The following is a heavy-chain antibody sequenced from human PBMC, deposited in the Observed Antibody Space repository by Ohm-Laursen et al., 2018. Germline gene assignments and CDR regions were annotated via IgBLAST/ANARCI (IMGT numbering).Heavy chain of an antibody. J-gene: IGHJ4*02. D-gene: IGHD5-18*01. CDR2: IRGSESRT. V-gene: IGHV3-23*01. CDR3: AKDVGYSYGYYFDY. Sequence: SLRLSCTASGFIFSRYGMSWVRQAPGKGLEYVSGIRGSESRTEYADSVKGRFTISRDNSKNTLYLQMNSLRAEDTALYYCAKDVGYSYGYYFDYWGQGTLVTVSS. CDR1: GFIFSRYG.